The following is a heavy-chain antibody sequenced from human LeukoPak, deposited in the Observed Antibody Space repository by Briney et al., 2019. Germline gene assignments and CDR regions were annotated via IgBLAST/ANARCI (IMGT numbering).Heavy chain of an antibody. J-gene: IGHJ4*02. V-gene: IGHV1-18*04. D-gene: IGHD7-27*01. Sequence: ASVKVSCKTSGYPXTHYGISWVRQAPGQGLEWMGWINAYNTNAYYAEDLQGRVTMTSDTSTRTAYMELRSLGSDDTALYYCARSTLGIEFDYWGQGSLVTVSS. CDR1: GYPXTHYG. CDR2: INAYNTNA. CDR3: ARSTLGIEFDY.